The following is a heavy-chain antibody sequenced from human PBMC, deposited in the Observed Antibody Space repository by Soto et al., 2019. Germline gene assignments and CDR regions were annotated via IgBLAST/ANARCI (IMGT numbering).Heavy chain of an antibody. Sequence: GGSLRLSCAASGFTFSSYGMHWVRQAPGKGLEWVAVISYDGSNKYYADSVKGRFTISRDNSKNTLYLQMNSLRAEDTAVYYCAKGKGGTGYSSSWAPHYYYYGMDVWGQGTTVTAP. D-gene: IGHD6-13*01. CDR3: AKGKGGTGYSSSWAPHYYYYGMDV. CDR1: GFTFSSYG. CDR2: ISYDGSNK. V-gene: IGHV3-30*18. J-gene: IGHJ6*02.